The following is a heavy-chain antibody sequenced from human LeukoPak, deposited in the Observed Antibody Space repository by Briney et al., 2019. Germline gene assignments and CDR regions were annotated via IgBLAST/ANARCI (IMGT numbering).Heavy chain of an antibody. CDR2: IYSGGST. D-gene: IGHD3-3*01. CDR3: ASINSIYTIFGVAIHPAWGTDYYGMDV. J-gene: IGHJ6*02. Sequence: GGSLRLSCAASGFTVSSNYMSWVRQAPGKGLEWVSVIYSGGSTYYADSVKGRFTISRDNSKNTLYLQMNSLRAEDTAVYYCASINSIYTIFGVAIHPAWGTDYYGMDVWGQGTTVTVSS. CDR1: GFTVSSNY. V-gene: IGHV3-66*01.